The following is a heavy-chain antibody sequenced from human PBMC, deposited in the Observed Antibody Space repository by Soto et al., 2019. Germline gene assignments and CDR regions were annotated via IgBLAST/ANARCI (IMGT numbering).Heavy chain of an antibody. CDR2: ISSSSSTI. CDR3: ARGHDYGDYYYYYYYMDV. Sequence: PGGCLRLSCAASRFTFSSYSMNWVRQAPGKGREWVSYISSSSSTIYYADSVKGRFTISRDNAKNSLYLQMNSLRAEDTAVYYCARGHDYGDYYYYYYYMDVWGKATTVTVSS. CDR1: RFTFSSYS. D-gene: IGHD4-17*01. J-gene: IGHJ6*03. V-gene: IGHV3-48*01.